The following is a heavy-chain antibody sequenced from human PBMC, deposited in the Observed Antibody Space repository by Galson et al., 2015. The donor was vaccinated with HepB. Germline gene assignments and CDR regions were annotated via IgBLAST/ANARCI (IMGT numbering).Heavy chain of an antibody. CDR1: GGSFSGYY. V-gene: IGHV4-34*01. CDR3: ARASYCSSTSCYYLFDY. J-gene: IGHJ4*02. CDR2: INHSGST. Sequence: ETLSLTCAVYGGSFSGYYWSWIRQPPGKGLEWIGKINHSGSTNYNPSLKSRVTISVDTSKNQFSLKPSSVTAADTAVYYCARASYCSSTSCYYLFDYWGQGTLVTVSS. D-gene: IGHD2-2*01.